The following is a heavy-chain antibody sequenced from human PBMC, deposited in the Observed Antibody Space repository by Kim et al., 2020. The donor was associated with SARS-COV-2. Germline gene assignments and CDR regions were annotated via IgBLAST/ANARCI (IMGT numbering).Heavy chain of an antibody. V-gene: IGHV3-30-3*01. Sequence: GGSLRLSCAASGFTFSSYAMHWVRQAPGKGLEWVAVISYDGSNKYYADSVKGRFTISRDNSKNTLYLQMNSLRAEDTAVYYCARDAPYYDFWSGYYGYYYYMDVWGKGTTVTLSS. CDR2: ISYDGSNK. J-gene: IGHJ6*03. CDR1: GFTFSSYA. D-gene: IGHD3-3*01. CDR3: ARDAPYYDFWSGYYGYYYYMDV.